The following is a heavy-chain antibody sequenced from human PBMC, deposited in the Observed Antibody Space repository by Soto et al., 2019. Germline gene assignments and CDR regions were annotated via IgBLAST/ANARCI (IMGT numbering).Heavy chain of an antibody. Sequence: SETLSLTCTVSGGSISSSSYYWGWIRQPPGKGLEWIGSIYYSGSTYYNPSLKSRVTISVDTSKNQFSLKLSSVTAADTAVYYCARHDYDYVWGIPAGHWGQGTLVTV. D-gene: IGHD3-16*01. CDR3: ARHDYDYVWGIPAGH. CDR2: IYYSGST. CDR1: GGSISSSSYY. V-gene: IGHV4-39*01. J-gene: IGHJ4*02.